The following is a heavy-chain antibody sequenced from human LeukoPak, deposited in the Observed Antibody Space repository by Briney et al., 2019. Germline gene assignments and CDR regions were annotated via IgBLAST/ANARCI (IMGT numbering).Heavy chain of an antibody. D-gene: IGHD1-1*01. CDR1: GGTFSSYA. V-gene: IGHV1-69*06. CDR3: ARVPESAWKRRTYAFDI. J-gene: IGHJ3*02. CDR2: IIPIFGTA. Sequence: ASVKVSCKASGGTFSSYAISWVRQAPGQGLEWMGGIIPIFGTANYAQKFQGRVTITADKSTSTAYMELSSLRSEDTAVYYCARVPESAWKRRTYAFDIWGQGTMVTVSS.